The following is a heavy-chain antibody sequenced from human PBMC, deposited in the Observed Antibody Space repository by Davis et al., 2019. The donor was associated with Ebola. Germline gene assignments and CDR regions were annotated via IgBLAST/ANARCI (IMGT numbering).Heavy chain of an antibody. CDR2: VNHSGST. CDR3: ARDRPYWSGHIFYYHYGMDV. D-gene: IGHD3-3*01. CDR1: GGSFNSYY. V-gene: IGHV4-34*01. Sequence: MPSETLSLTCAVYGGSFNSYYWNWIRQPPGRGLEWIGEVNHSGSTNYNPSLLGRVTISVDTSKNQFSLKLSSVTAADTATYYCARDRPYWSGHIFYYHYGMDVWGKGATIIVSS. J-gene: IGHJ6*04.